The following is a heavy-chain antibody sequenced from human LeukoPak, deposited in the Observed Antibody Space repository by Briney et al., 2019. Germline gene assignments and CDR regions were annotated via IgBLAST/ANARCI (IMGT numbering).Heavy chain of an antibody. CDR2: ISGSGGST. CDR1: GFTFSSYG. J-gene: IGHJ5*02. D-gene: IGHD5-18*01. CDR3: ARVLRWSYGSHNWFDP. V-gene: IGHV3-23*01. Sequence: GGTLRLSCAASGFTFSSYGMSWVRQAPGKGLEWVSAISGSGGSTYYADSVKGRFTISRDNSKNTLYLQMNSLRAEDTAVYYCARVLRWSYGSHNWFDPWGQETLVTVSS.